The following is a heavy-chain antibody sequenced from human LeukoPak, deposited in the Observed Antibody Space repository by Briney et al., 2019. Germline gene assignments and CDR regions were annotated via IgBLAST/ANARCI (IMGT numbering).Heavy chain of an antibody. Sequence: PGGSLRLSCAASGFTFSTYTMSWVRQAPGKGLEWVSAISGSGGNTYYADSVKGRFTISIDNSKNTLYLQMDSLRADDTAVYYCAKAAFSRTSYFDYWGQGTLVTASS. CDR3: AKAAFSRTSYFDY. CDR2: ISGSGGNT. D-gene: IGHD3-3*02. V-gene: IGHV3-23*01. CDR1: GFTFSTYT. J-gene: IGHJ4*02.